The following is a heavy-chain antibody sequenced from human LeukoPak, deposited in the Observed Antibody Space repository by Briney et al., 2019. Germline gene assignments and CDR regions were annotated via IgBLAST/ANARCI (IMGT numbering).Heavy chain of an antibody. J-gene: IGHJ3*02. CDR1: GFTFGDYA. D-gene: IGHD3-22*01. CDR2: IRSKADGGTT. CDR3: TREIETYYYDSSGYSFDI. V-gene: IGHV3-49*03. Sequence: GGSLRLSCTASGFTFGDYAMSWFRQAPGKGLEWVGFIRSKADGGTTEYAASVKGRLTISRDDSKSIAYLQMNSLKTEDTAVYYCTREIETYYYDSSGYSFDIWGQGTMVTVSS.